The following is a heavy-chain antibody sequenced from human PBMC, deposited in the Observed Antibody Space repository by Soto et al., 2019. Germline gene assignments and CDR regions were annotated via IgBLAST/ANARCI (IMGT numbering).Heavy chain of an antibody. J-gene: IGHJ6*02. Sequence: GGSLRLSCAASGFTFSRYGMHWVRQAPGKGLEWVALISYDGSNKYYADSVKGRFTIYRDNSKNTLYLQMNSLRAEDTAVYYCAKDRRVIAASWNYYYYGMDVWGQGTTVTVSS. V-gene: IGHV3-30*18. CDR1: GFTFSRYG. D-gene: IGHD2-15*01. CDR2: ISYDGSNK. CDR3: AKDRRVIAASWNYYYYGMDV.